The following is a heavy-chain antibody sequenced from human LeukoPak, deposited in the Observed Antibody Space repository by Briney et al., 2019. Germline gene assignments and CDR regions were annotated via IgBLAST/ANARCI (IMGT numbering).Heavy chain of an antibody. J-gene: IGHJ3*02. V-gene: IGHV1-2*02. CDR3: ARSQPALRVVVAANDAFDI. D-gene: IGHD2-15*01. CDR2: INPNSGGT. CDR1: GYTFTGYY. Sequence: GASVKVSCKASGYTFTGYYMHWVRQAPGQGLEWMGWINPNSGGTNYAQKFQGRVTMTRDTPISTAYMELSRLRSDDTAVYYCARSQPALRVVVAANDAFDIWGQGTMVTVSS.